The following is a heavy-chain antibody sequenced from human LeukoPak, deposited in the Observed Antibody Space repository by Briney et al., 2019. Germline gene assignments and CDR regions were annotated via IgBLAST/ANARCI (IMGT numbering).Heavy chain of an antibody. J-gene: IGHJ6*02. D-gene: IGHD4-17*01. V-gene: IGHV3-7*01. CDR3: ARDTTVTSGPYYYYGMDV. CDR1: GFTFSSYW. Sequence: GGSLRLSCAASGFTFSSYWMSWVRQAPGKGLEWVANIKQDGSGKYYVDSVKGRFTISRDNAKNSLYLQMNSLRAEDTAVYYCARDTTVTSGPYYYYGMDVWGQGTTVTVSS. CDR2: IKQDGSGK.